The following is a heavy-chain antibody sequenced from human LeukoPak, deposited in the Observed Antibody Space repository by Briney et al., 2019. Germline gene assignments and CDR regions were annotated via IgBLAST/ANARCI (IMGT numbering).Heavy chain of an antibody. CDR2: ISYSGTT. Sequence: PSETLSLTCTVSGASFTNYYWSWVRQPPGKGLEWFGYISYSGTTNYNPSLKSRVTMSVDKSKNQFSLKLSSVTAADTAVYYCARDPAYYGSGSYRWFDPWGQGTLVTVSS. CDR1: GASFTNYY. D-gene: IGHD3-10*01. V-gene: IGHV4-59*12. CDR3: ARDPAYYGSGSYRWFDP. J-gene: IGHJ5*02.